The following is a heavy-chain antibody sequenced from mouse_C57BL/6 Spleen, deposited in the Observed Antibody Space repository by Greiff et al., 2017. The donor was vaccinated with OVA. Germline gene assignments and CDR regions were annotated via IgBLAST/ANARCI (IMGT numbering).Heavy chain of an antibody. J-gene: IGHJ1*03. CDR3: ARYDYDVWYFDV. CDR1: GISITTGNYR. V-gene: IGHV3-5*01. Sequence: EVQLKESGPGLVKPSQTVFITCTVTGISITTGNYRWSWIRQFPGNKLEWIGYIYYSGTITYNPSLTSRTTITRDTPKNQFFLEMNSLTAEDTSTYYCARYDYDVWYFDVWGTVTTVTVSS. CDR2: IYYSGTI. D-gene: IGHD2-4*01.